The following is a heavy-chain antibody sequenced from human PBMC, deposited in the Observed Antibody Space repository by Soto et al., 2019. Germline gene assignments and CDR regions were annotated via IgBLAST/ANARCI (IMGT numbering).Heavy chain of an antibody. CDR1: GGTFSSYA. Sequence: SVKVSCKASGGTFSSYATSWVRQAPGQGLEWMGGIIPIFGTANYAQKFQGRVTITADESTSTAYMELSSLRSEDTAVYYCARDGNYDYVWGSYRYTQYYFDYWGQGTLVTVSS. CDR3: ARDGNYDYVWGSYRYTQYYFDY. V-gene: IGHV1-69*13. CDR2: IIPIFGTA. D-gene: IGHD3-16*02. J-gene: IGHJ4*02.